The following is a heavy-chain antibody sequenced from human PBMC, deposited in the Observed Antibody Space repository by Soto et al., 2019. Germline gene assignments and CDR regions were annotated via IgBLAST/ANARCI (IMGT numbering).Heavy chain of an antibody. Sequence: QVQLQESGPGLVKPSETLSLTCTVSGGSISSYYWSWIRQPPGKGLEWIGYIYYSGSTNYNPSLTSXAXIXXATSNNQSPLKLSSVTAADTAVYYCASRYGSCFDYWGQGTLVTVSS. V-gene: IGHV4-59*08. J-gene: IGHJ4*02. CDR2: IYYSGST. CDR3: ASRYGSCFDY. CDR1: GGSISSYY. D-gene: IGHD5-18*01.